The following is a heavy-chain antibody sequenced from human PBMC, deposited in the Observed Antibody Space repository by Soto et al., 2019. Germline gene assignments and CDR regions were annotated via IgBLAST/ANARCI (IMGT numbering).Heavy chain of an antibody. CDR1: GFTFSSYG. CDR3: AKDHDSLQLTYYFDY. D-gene: IGHD2-2*01. V-gene: IGHV3-30*18. CDR2: ISYDGSNK. Sequence: QVQLVESGGGVVQPGRSLRLSCAASGFTFSSYGMHWVRQAPGKGLEWVAVISYDGSNKYYADSVKGRFTISRDNSKNTLYLQMNSLRAEDTAVYYCAKDHDSLQLTYYFDYWGQGTLVTVSS. J-gene: IGHJ4*02.